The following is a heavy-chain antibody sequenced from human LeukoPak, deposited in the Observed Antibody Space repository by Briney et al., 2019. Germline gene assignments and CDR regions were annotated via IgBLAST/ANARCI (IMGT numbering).Heavy chain of an antibody. CDR2: INSDGSST. V-gene: IGHV3-74*01. CDR3: AREGAVAGTDY. D-gene: IGHD6-19*01. Sequence: GGSLRLSCAASGFTFSSYWMHWVRQAPGKGLVWVSRINSDGSSTSYADSVKGRFTISRDNAKNTLYLQMNSLRAEDTAVYYCAREGAVAGTDYWGQGTLVTVSP. CDR1: GFTFSSYW. J-gene: IGHJ4*02.